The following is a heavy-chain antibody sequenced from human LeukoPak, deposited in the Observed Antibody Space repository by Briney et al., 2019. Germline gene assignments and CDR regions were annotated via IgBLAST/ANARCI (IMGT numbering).Heavy chain of an antibody. Sequence: GASVKVSCKVSGYTLTELSMHWVRQAPGKGLEWMGGFDPEDGETIYAQKFQGRVTMTEDTSTDTAYMELSSPRSEDTAVYYCATGRDNWNYGGEWFDPWGQGTLVTVSS. D-gene: IGHD1-7*01. CDR1: GYTLTELS. CDR2: FDPEDGET. J-gene: IGHJ5*02. CDR3: ATGRDNWNYGGEWFDP. V-gene: IGHV1-24*01.